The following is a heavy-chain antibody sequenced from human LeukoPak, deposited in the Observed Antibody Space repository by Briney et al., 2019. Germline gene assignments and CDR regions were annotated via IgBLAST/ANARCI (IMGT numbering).Heavy chain of an antibody. CDR3: AKAMGGWFDRPSGDY. CDR2: ISGSGGTT. CDR1: GFTFSSYG. D-gene: IGHD3-10*01. Sequence: GGTLRLSCAASGFTFSSYGMSWVRQAPGKGLEWVSAISGSGGTTYYADSVEGRFTISRDNSKNTLYLQMNSLRAEDTAVYYCAKAMGGWFDRPSGDYWGQGTLVTVSS. V-gene: IGHV3-23*01. J-gene: IGHJ4*02.